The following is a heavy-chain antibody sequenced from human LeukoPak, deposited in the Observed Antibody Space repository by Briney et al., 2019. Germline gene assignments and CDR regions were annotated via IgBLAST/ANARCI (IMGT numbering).Heavy chain of an antibody. J-gene: IGHJ4*02. CDR2: IIPIFGTA. D-gene: IGHD5-12*01. V-gene: IGHV1-69*13. CDR1: GGTFSSYA. CDR3: ARGYSGYGISDY. Sequence: SVKVSCKASGGTFSSYAISWVRQAPGQGLEWMGGIIPIFGTANYAQKFQGRVTITADESTSTAYMELSRLRSEDTAVYYCARGYSGYGISDYWGQGTLVTVSS.